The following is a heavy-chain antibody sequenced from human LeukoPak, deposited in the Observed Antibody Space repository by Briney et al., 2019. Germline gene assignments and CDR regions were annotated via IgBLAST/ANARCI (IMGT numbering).Heavy chain of an antibody. Sequence: GGSLRLSCAASGFTFSGSAMHWVRQASGRGLEWVGRIRSKADSYAAAYAASVKGRFTISRDDSKNTAYLQMNSLKTEDTALYYCSRDASGSLFDHWGQGTLVTVSS. CDR1: GFTFSGSA. CDR3: SRDASGSLFDH. J-gene: IGHJ4*02. D-gene: IGHD3-10*01. V-gene: IGHV3-73*01. CDR2: IRSKADSYAA.